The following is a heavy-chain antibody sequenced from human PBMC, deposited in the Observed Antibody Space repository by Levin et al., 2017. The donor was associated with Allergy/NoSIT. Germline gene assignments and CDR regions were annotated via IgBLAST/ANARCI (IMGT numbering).Heavy chain of an antibody. V-gene: IGHV3-48*01. CDR2: IDKSSSSI. Sequence: LSLTCAASGFTFSTYRMNWVRQAPGKGLEWVSNIDKSSSSIYYADSVKGRFSISRDNAKNSLYLQMNSLRAEDTAVYYCARGYGLNYFDYWGQGTLVTVSS. D-gene: IGHD5-18*01. CDR3: ARGYGLNYFDY. CDR1: GFTFSTYR. J-gene: IGHJ4*02.